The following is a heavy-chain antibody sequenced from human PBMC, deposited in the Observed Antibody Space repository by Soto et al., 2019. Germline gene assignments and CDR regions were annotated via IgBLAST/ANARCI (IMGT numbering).Heavy chain of an antibody. D-gene: IGHD3-10*01. Sequence: SETLSLTCTVSGGSISSYYWSWIRQPPGKGLEWIGYIYYSGSTNYNPSLKSRVTISVDTSKNQFSLKLSSVTAADTAVYYCARGSSVRGVIISNWFDPWGQGTLVTVSS. CDR3: ARGSSVRGVIISNWFDP. CDR2: IYYSGST. CDR1: GGSISSYY. V-gene: IGHV4-59*01. J-gene: IGHJ5*02.